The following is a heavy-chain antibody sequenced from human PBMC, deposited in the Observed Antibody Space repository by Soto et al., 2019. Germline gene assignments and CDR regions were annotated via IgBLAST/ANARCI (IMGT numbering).Heavy chain of an antibody. CDR3: AREMYYYDSSGYYYRWFDP. CDR1: GGSVSSGSYY. Sequence: QVQLQESGPGLVKPSETLSLTCTVSGGSVSSGSYYWSWLRQPPGKGLEWIGYIYYSGSTNYNPSLKSRVTISVDTSKNQFSQKLSSVTAADTAVYYCAREMYYYDSSGYYYRWFDPWGQGTLVTVSS. D-gene: IGHD3-22*01. CDR2: IYYSGST. V-gene: IGHV4-61*01. J-gene: IGHJ5*02.